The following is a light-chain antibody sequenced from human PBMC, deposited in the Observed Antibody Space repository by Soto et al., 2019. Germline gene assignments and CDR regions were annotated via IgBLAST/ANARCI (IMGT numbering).Light chain of an antibody. V-gene: IGKV3-20*01. J-gene: IGKJ4*01. CDR3: QQFGRSPLS. CDR2: GAS. Sequence: EIVLTQSPGTLSLSPGERATLSCRASQSVTSTYLAWYQQQPGQAPRRLIYGASSRATCIPDRFSGSGSGTALTLTISRLAPEDFAVYYCQQFGRSPLSFGGGTKVEIK. CDR1: QSVTSTY.